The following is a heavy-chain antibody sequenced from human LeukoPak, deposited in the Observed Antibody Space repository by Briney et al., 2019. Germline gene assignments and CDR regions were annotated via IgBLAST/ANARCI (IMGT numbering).Heavy chain of an antibody. CDR1: GFTFSSYA. V-gene: IGHV3-23*01. CDR2: VSSTGVTT. J-gene: IGHJ4*02. D-gene: IGHD6-19*01. CDR3: AKDPGALPVAFFDC. Sequence: SGRSLRLSCAASGFTFSSYAMTWVRQAAGKGLEWVSGVSSTGVTTNYADSVKGRFTISRDNSKNAVYLQMNTLRAEDTAVYYCAKDPGALPVAFFDCWGQGTPVTVSS.